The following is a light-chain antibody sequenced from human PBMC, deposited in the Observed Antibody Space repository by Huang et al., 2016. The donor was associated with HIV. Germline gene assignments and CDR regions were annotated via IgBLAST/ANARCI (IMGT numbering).Light chain of an antibody. J-gene: IGKJ2*01. CDR1: QNINTW. CDR2: MAS. Sequence: DIQMTQSPSTLSASVGDRVTITCRASQNINTWFAWYQQKPGKAPDLLIYMASSLQVGVPSRFTGSGSGTEFTLTLTSLQPDDLGTYYCQQYNTYLYTFGQGTKLEI. CDR3: QQYNTYLYT. V-gene: IGKV1-5*03.